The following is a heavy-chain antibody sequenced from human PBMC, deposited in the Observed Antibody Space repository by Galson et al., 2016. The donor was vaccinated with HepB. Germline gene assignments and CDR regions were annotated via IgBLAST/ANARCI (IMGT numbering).Heavy chain of an antibody. Sequence: SLRLSCAASGFTFSIYGMHWVRQAPGKGLEWVAIIWYNGSNTYYADSVRGRFTISRDNSKNTLYLQMDRLRAEDTAVYYCARDFGGTATQCRSTSCQNWFDPRDQGTLVTVSS. J-gene: IGHJ5*02. CDR1: GFTFSIYG. CDR2: IWYNGSNT. D-gene: IGHD2-2*01. V-gene: IGHV3-33*01. CDR3: ARDFGGTATQCRSTSCQNWFDP.